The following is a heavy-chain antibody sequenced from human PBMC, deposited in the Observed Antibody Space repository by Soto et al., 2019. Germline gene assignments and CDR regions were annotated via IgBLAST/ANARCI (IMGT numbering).Heavy chain of an antibody. CDR3: ARSASFDYGDYYY. J-gene: IGHJ4*02. D-gene: IGHD4-17*01. V-gene: IGHV1-3*01. Sequence: ASVKVSCKASGYTFTSYAVHWVRQAPGQRLAWMGWINAGNGNTKYSQKFQGRVTITRDTSASTAYMELSSLRPEYTAVYYCARSASFDYGDYYYWGQGTLVTVSS. CDR1: GYTFTSYA. CDR2: INAGNGNT.